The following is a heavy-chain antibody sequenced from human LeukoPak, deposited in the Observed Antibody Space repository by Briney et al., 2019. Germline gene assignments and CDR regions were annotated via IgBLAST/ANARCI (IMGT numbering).Heavy chain of an antibody. CDR3: ARDSSGILRWELHPIDY. Sequence: GGSLRLSSAASGFIVSNNYMNWVRQAPGKGLEWVSSISSSSSYIYYADSVKGRFTISRDNAKNSLYLQMNSLRAEDTAVYYCARDSSGILRWELHPIDYWGQGTLVTVSS. CDR1: GFIVSNNY. D-gene: IGHD1-26*01. V-gene: IGHV3-21*01. CDR2: ISSSSSYI. J-gene: IGHJ4*02.